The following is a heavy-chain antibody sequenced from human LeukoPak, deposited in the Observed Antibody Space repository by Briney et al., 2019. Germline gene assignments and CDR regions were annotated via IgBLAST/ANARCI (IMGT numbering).Heavy chain of an antibody. J-gene: IGHJ4*02. CDR2: ISGSGGST. D-gene: IGHD4-17*01. CDR1: GFTFSSYA. V-gene: IGHV3-23*01. Sequence: PGGSLRLSCAASGFTFSSYAMSWVRQAPGKGLEWVSAISGSGGSTYYADSVKGRFTISRDNSKNTLYLQMNSLRAEDTAVYYCARVGGYGDYYFDYWGQGTLVTVSS. CDR3: ARVGGYGDYYFDY.